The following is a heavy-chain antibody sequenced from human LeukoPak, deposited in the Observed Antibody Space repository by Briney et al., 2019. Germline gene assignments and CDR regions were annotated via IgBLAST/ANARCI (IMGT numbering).Heavy chain of an antibody. CDR2: ISGSGGST. V-gene: IGHV3-23*01. Sequence: PGGSLRLSCAASGFTFSSYAMSWVRQAPGKGLEWVSAISGSGGSTYYADSVKGRFTISRDNSKNTLYLQMNSLRAEDTAVYYCASTSTIFGVVIATTFDYWGQGTLVTVSS. CDR1: GFTFSSYA. D-gene: IGHD3-3*01. CDR3: ASTSTIFGVVIATTFDY. J-gene: IGHJ4*02.